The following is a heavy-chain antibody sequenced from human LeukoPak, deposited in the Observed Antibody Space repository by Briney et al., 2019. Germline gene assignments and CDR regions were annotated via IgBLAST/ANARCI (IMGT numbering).Heavy chain of an antibody. V-gene: IGHV3-30*01. CDR1: GFTFSSYA. Sequence: GGSLRLSCAASGFTFSSYAMHWVCQAPGKGPEWVAVISYDGSNKYYADSVKGRFTISRDNSKNTLYLQMNSLRAEDTAVYYCAREDIAARPLDYWGQGTLVTVSS. J-gene: IGHJ4*02. D-gene: IGHD6-6*01. CDR3: AREDIAARPLDY. CDR2: ISYDGSNK.